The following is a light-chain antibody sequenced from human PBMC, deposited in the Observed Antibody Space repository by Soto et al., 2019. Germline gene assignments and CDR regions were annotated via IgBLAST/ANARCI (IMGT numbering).Light chain of an antibody. CDR2: DVT. CDR1: SSDIGGYDY. V-gene: IGLV2-14*01. Sequence: QSALTQPASVSGSPGQSITISCTGTSSDIGGYDYVPWYQQYPGKVPKLMIYDVTNRASGVPSRFSASKSGDTASLTISGLQAEDEADYYCSSYTSTSTLVVFGGGTKLTVL. J-gene: IGLJ2*01. CDR3: SSYTSTSTLVV.